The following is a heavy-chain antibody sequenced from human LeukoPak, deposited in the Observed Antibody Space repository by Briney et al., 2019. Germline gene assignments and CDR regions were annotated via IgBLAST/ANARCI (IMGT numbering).Heavy chain of an antibody. V-gene: IGHV3-21*01. CDR2: ISSSSSYI. D-gene: IGHD5-12*01. CDR1: GFTFSTYT. J-gene: IGHJ4*02. CDR3: AKESGMVATLHFDY. Sequence: GGSLRLSCAASGFTFSTYTMNWVRQAPGKGLEWVSSISSSSSYIYYADSVKGRFTISRDNSKNTLYLQMNSLRAEDAAVYYCAKESGMVATLHFDYWGQGTLVTVSS.